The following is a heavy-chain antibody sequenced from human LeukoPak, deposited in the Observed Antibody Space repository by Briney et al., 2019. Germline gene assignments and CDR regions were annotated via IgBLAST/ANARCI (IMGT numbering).Heavy chain of an antibody. J-gene: IGHJ4*02. CDR3: TRCLPAALGHFPY. V-gene: IGHV3-49*04. Sequence: GGSLRLSCTASGFSFGDYALSWVRQAPGKGLEWVGFIRSKIYGGTTEYAASVKGRFTISRDDSESIAYLQMNSLKIEDTGVYYCTRCLPAALGHFPYWGQGTLVTVSS. D-gene: IGHD2-2*01. CDR1: GFSFGDYA. CDR2: IRSKIYGGTT.